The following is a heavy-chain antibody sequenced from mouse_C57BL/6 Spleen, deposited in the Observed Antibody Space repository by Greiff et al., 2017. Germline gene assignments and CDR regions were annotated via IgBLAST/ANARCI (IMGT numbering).Heavy chain of an antibody. V-gene: IGHV5-17*01. CDR3: ARKLRSNWYFDV. J-gene: IGHJ1*03. CDR1: GFTFSDYG. CDR2: ISSGSSTI. Sequence: EVKVEESGGGLVKPGGSLKLSCAASGFTFSDYGMHWVRQAPEKGLEWVAYISSGSSTIYYADTVKGRFTISRDNAKNTLFLQMTSLRSEDTAMYYCARKLRSNWYFDVWGTGTTVTVSS. D-gene: IGHD1-1*01.